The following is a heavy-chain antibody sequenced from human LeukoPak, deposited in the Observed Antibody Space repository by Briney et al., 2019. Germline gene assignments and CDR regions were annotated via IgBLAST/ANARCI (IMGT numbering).Heavy chain of an antibody. D-gene: IGHD3-10*01. Sequence: SETLSLTCAVYGGSFSGYYWSWIRQPPGKGLERIGEINHSGSTNYNPSLKSRVTISVDTSKNQFSLKLSSVTAADTAVYYCARGRDMVRGVIIRPNGDLDPWGQGTLVTVSS. CDR3: ARGRDMVRGVIIRPNGDLDP. V-gene: IGHV4-34*01. CDR2: INHSGST. J-gene: IGHJ5*02. CDR1: GGSFSGYY.